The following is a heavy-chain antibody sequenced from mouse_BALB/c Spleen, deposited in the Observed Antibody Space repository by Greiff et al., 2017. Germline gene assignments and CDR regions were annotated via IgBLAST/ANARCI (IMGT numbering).Heavy chain of an antibody. Sequence: EVKLVESGGGLVQPGGSLRLSCATSGYTFSDFYMEWVRQPPGKRLEWIAASRNKANDYTTEYSASVKGRFIVSRDTSQSILYLQMNALRAEDTAIYYCAREYGYDEGGFDYWGQGTTLTVSS. J-gene: IGHJ2*01. CDR1: GYTFSDFY. V-gene: IGHV7-1*02. CDR3: AREYGYDEGGFDY. D-gene: IGHD2-2*01. CDR2: SRNKANDYTT.